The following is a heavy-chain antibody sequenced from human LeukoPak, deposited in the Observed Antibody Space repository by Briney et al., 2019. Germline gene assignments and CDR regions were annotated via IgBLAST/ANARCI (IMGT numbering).Heavy chain of an antibody. CDR1: GFTFSSYG. CDR3: AKDRYGDCGRSFDY. V-gene: IGHV3-30*18. D-gene: IGHD4-17*01. J-gene: IGHJ4*02. Sequence: GGSLRLSCAASGFTFSSYGMHWVRQAPGKGLEWVAVISYDGSNKYYADSVKGRFTISRDNSKNTLYLQMNSLRAEDTAVYYCAKDRYGDCGRSFDYWGQGTLVTVSS. CDR2: ISYDGSNK.